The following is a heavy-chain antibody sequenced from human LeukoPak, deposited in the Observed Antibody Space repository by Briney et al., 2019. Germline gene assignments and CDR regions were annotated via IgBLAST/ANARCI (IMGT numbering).Heavy chain of an antibody. D-gene: IGHD3-3*01. CDR3: ARGSFWSGPPGRGYFDY. V-gene: IGHV3-9*01. Sequence: GGSLRLSCAASGFTFDDYAMHWVRQAPGKGLEWVSGISWNSGSIGYADSAKGRFTISRDNAKNSLYLQMNSLRAEDTALYYCARGSFWSGPPGRGYFDYWGQGTLVTVSS. CDR2: ISWNSGSI. CDR1: GFTFDDYA. J-gene: IGHJ4*02.